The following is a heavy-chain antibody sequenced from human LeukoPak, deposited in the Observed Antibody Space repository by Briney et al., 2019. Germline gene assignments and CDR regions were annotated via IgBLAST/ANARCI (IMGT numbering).Heavy chain of an antibody. CDR2: IKQDGSER. J-gene: IGHJ4*02. Sequence: PGGSLRLSCAASGFTFSSYWMSWVRQAPGKGLEWVANIKQDGSERYYVDSVKGRFTISRDNAKNSLYLQMNSLRAEDTAVYYCARDNRNERKDYWGQGTLVTVSS. D-gene: IGHD1-14*01. CDR3: ARDNRNERKDY. CDR1: GFTFSSYW. V-gene: IGHV3-7*01.